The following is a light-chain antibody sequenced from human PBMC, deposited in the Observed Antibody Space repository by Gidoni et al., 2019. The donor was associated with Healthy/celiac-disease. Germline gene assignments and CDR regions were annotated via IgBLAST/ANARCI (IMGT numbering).Light chain of an antibody. CDR1: QSVSSSY. J-gene: IGKJ4*01. CDR3: QQYGSSPLLT. Sequence: EIVLTQSPGTLSLSPGERATLSCRASQSVSSSYLAWYQQKPGQAPRLLIYDESSRATGIPDRFSGSGSGTDVTLTISRLEPEDFAVYYCQQYGSSPLLTFGGGTKVEIK. V-gene: IGKV3-20*01. CDR2: DES.